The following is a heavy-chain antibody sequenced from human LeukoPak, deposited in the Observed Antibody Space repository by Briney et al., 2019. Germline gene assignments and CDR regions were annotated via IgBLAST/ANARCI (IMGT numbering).Heavy chain of an antibody. D-gene: IGHD3-3*01. V-gene: IGHV1-2*02. CDR3: ARSQRFLEWLSPSFDY. J-gene: IGHJ4*02. CDR2: INPNSGGT. Sequence: ASVKVSCKASGYTFTGYYMHWVRQATGQGLEWMGWINPNSGGTNYAQKFQGRVTMTRDTSISTAYMELSRLRSDDTAVYYCARSQRFLEWLSPSFDYWGQGTLVTVSS. CDR1: GYTFTGYY.